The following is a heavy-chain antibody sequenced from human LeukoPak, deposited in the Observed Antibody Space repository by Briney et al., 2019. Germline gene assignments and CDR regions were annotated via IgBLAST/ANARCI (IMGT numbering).Heavy chain of an antibody. CDR1: GASISSRFW. Sequence: KSSGTLSLTCAVSGASISSRFWWTWVRQPPGKGLEWVGQIHYIGYPKYNPSLRGRVAISVDNSKNHFSLELNFVTAADTAVYYCAREKDYSHPNWFDTWGQGTLVTVSS. J-gene: IGHJ5*02. D-gene: IGHD4-11*01. CDR3: AREKDYSHPNWFDT. V-gene: IGHV4-4*02. CDR2: IHYIGYP.